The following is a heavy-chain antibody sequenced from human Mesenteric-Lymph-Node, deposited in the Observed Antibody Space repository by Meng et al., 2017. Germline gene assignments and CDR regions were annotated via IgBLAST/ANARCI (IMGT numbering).Heavy chain of an antibody. D-gene: IGHD5-18*01. CDR1: GYTFTAYC. J-gene: IGHJ6*02. Sequence: ASVKVSCKASGYTFTAYCIHWVRQAPGQGLEWMGRINPNSGGTNYAQKFQGRVTMTRDTSISTAYMELRSLRSDDTAVYYCARVALGIQLWTLVYGMDVWGQGTTVTVSS. V-gene: IGHV1-2*06. CDR2: INPNSGGT. CDR3: ARVALGIQLWTLVYGMDV.